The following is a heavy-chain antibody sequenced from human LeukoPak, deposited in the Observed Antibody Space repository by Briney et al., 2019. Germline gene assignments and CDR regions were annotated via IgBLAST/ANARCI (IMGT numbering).Heavy chain of an antibody. CDR3: ARAAQLLPHFDY. CDR2: ISAYNGNT. D-gene: IGHD2-2*01. J-gene: IGHJ4*02. Sequence: GASVKVSCKASGGTFSNFTINWVRQAPGQGLEWMGWISAYNGNTNYAQKLQGRVTVTTDTSTSTAYMELRSLRSDDTAVYYCARAAQLLPHFDYWGQGTLVTVSS. CDR1: GGTFSNFT. V-gene: IGHV1-18*01.